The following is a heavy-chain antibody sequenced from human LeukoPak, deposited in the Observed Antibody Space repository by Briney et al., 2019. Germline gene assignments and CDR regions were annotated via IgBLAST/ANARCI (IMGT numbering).Heavy chain of an antibody. CDR1: GGSFSGYY. Sequence: SETLSLTCAVYGGSFSGYYWSWIRQPPGKGLEWIGEINHSGSTNYNPSLKSRVTMSVDTSKNQFSLKLSSVTAADTAVYYCARDSTTEFDWFDPWGQGTLVTVSS. D-gene: IGHD2/OR15-2a*01. V-gene: IGHV4-34*01. CDR3: ARDSTTEFDWFDP. CDR2: INHSGST. J-gene: IGHJ5*02.